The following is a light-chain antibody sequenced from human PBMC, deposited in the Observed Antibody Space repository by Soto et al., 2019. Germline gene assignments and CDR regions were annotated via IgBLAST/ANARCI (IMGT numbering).Light chain of an antibody. CDR1: SANIGNNY. CDR2: DNN. J-gene: IGLJ1*01. CDR3: GTWDSSLYV. V-gene: IGLV1-51*01. Sequence: QSVLTQPPSVSAAPGQKVTISWSGSSANIGNNYVSWYQQLPGTAPKLLIYDNNKRPSGIPDRFSGSKSGTSATLGITGLQTGDEADYYCGTWDSSLYVFGTGTKLTVL.